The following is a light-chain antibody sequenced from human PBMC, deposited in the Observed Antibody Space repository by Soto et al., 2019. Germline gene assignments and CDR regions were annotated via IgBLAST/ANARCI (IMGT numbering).Light chain of an antibody. CDR2: GTS. CDR1: QSVGSAY. V-gene: IGKV3-20*01. CDR3: QQYDSPPLT. J-gene: IGKJ4*01. Sequence: EIVLTQSPGTLSLSPGERATLSCWASQSVGSAYLAWYQQKPGHAPRLLIYGTSSRATGISDRFSGSGSGTDFTLTISRLEHEDFAVYYCQQYDSPPLTFGGGTKVEIK.